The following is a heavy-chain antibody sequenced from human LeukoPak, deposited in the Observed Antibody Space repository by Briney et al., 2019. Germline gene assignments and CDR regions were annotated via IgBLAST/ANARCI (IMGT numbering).Heavy chain of an antibody. CDR3: AKASYYYGSGSYYNTFDI. CDR2: IWNDGRNN. CDR1: GFTLSHHG. D-gene: IGHD3-10*01. J-gene: IGHJ3*02. V-gene: IGHV3-33*06. Sequence: PVGSLRLSRVASGFTLSHHGMHWVRQAPGKGLERVALIWNDGRNNYYADSVKGRFTISRDNSKNNVYLQMNSLRAKDTAVDYCAKASYYYGSGSYYNTFDIWGQGTMVTVSS.